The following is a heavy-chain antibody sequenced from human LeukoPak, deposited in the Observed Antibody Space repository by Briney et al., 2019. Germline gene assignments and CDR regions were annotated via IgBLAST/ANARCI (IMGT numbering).Heavy chain of an antibody. CDR1: GGSISSSSYY. J-gene: IGHJ4*02. D-gene: IGHD3-9*01. Sequence: SETLSLTCTVSGGSISSSSYYWGWIRQPPGKGLEWIGEINHSGSTNYNPSLKSRVTISVDTSKNQFSLKLSSVTAADTAVYYCARLYYDISSFDYWGQGTLVTVSS. CDR3: ARLYYDISSFDY. CDR2: INHSGST. V-gene: IGHV4-39*07.